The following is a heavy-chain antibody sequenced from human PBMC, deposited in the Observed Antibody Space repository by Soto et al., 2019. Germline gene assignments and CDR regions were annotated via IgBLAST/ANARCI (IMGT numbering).Heavy chain of an antibody. CDR1: GFTFKDYW. CDR3: VRDHYSSGSYEVY. J-gene: IGHJ4*02. Sequence: EVRLVESGGRLVQPEGSLRLSCAASGFTFKDYWMYWVRQAPGKGLVWVSRINRDGSSTTYADSVKGRFTISRDNAKNTLYLQMNSLRVEDTAVYYCVRDHYSSGSYEVYWGQGTLVTVSS. CDR2: INRDGSST. V-gene: IGHV3-74*01. D-gene: IGHD3-10*01.